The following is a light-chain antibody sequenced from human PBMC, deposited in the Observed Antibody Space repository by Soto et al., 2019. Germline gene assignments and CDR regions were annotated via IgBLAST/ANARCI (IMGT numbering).Light chain of an antibody. Sequence: EIVMTQSPATLSVSPGERATLSYRASQTIGSNLAWYQQKPGQPPRLLIYDASTRATDIPASFTGSGSGTEFTLTISSLQSEDFAVYYCQQYNNWPPTWTFGQGTKVDIK. V-gene: IGKV3-15*01. J-gene: IGKJ1*01. CDR3: QQYNNWPPTWT. CDR2: DAS. CDR1: QTIGSN.